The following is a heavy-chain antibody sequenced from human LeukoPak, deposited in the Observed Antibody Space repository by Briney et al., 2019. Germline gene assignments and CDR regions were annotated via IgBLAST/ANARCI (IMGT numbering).Heavy chain of an antibody. D-gene: IGHD3-9*01. V-gene: IGHV1-18*04. CDR1: GYTFTSYG. CDR2: ISAYNGNT. CDR3: ARDEGVLRYFDLLFGFDY. J-gene: IGHJ4*02. Sequence: ASVKVSCKASGYTFTSYGISWVRQAPGQGLEWMGWISAYNGNTNYAQKLQGRVTMTTDTYTSTAYMELRSLRSDDTAVYYCARDEGVLRYFDLLFGFDYWGQGTLVTVSS.